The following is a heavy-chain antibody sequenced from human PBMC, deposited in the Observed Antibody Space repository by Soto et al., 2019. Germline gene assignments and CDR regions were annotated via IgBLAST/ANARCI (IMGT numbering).Heavy chain of an antibody. V-gene: IGHV3-73*01. Sequence: LRLSCAASGFTFSGSAIHWVRQASGKGLEWVGRIRSKANSYATAYAASLKGRFTISRDDSKNTAYLQMNSLKTEDTAVYYCTRWVYASSGYYPLHWGQGTLVTVSS. CDR3: TRWVYASSGYYPLH. J-gene: IGHJ4*02. CDR1: GFTFSGSA. CDR2: IRSKANSYAT. D-gene: IGHD3-22*01.